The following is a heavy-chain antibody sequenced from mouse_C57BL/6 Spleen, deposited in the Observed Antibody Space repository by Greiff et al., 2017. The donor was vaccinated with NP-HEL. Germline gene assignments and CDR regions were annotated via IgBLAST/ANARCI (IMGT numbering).Heavy chain of an antibody. D-gene: IGHD1-1*01. CDR3: TREGGYYYGSSYDYAMDY. J-gene: IGHJ4*01. Sequence: QVQLKESGAELVRPGASVTLSCKASGYTFTDYEMHWVKQTPVHGLEWIGAIDPETGGTAYNQKFKGKAILTADKSSSTAYMELRSLTSEDSAVYYCTREGGYYYGSSYDYAMDYWGQGTSVTVSS. CDR2: IDPETGGT. CDR1: GYTFTDYE. V-gene: IGHV1-15*01.